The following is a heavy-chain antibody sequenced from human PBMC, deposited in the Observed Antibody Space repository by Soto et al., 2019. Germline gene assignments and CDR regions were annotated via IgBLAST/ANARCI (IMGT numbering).Heavy chain of an antibody. CDR1: GYTFTDYF. Sequence: QVQLVQSGAEVKNPGASVKVSCKASGYTFTDYFIHWVRQAPGQGFELMGWINPKSRGTNYAQKFQGRVTMTKDTSNSTAYMELRGLRSDDTAVYYCARVTLKAGNWFDPWGQGTLVTVSS. J-gene: IGHJ5*02. V-gene: IGHV1-2*02. CDR3: ARVTLKAGNWFDP. CDR2: INPKSRGT.